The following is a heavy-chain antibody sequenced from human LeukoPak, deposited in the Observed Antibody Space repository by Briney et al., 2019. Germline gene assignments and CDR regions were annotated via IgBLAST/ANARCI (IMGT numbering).Heavy chain of an antibody. CDR3: ARGPSYYDILTGYYYGGYYYYGMDV. Sequence: ASVKVSCKASGYTFTSYDINWVRQATGQGLEWMGWMNPNSGNTGYAQKFQGRVTMTRNTSISTAYMELSSLRSEDTAVYCCARGPSYYDILTGYYYGGYYYYGMDVWGQGTTVTVSS. J-gene: IGHJ6*02. CDR1: GYTFTSYD. CDR2: MNPNSGNT. D-gene: IGHD3-9*01. V-gene: IGHV1-8*01.